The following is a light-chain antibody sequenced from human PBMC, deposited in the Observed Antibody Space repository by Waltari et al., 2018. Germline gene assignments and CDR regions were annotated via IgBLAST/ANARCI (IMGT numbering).Light chain of an antibody. CDR3: QQRSNWPPVWT. V-gene: IGKV3-11*01. J-gene: IGKJ1*01. Sequence: DIVLTQSPATLSLSPGESATLSCWASQSVSNSLAWYQQKPGQAPRLLIYDASNRATGIPARFSGSGSGTDFTLTISSLEPEDFAVYYCQQRSNWPPVWTFGQGTKVEIK. CDR2: DAS. CDR1: QSVSNS.